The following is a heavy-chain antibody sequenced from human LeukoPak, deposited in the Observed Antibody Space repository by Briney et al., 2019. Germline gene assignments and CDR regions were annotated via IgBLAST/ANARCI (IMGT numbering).Heavy chain of an antibody. CDR2: ISYDGSNK. Sequence: GGSLRLSCAVSGFTSSSYAMHWVRQAPGKGLEWVAVISYDGSNKYYADSVKGRFTISRDNSKNTLYLQMNSLRAEDTAVYYCARDRDGDYSFDYWGQGTLVTVSS. D-gene: IGHD4-17*01. CDR1: GFTSSSYA. CDR3: ARDRDGDYSFDY. J-gene: IGHJ4*02. V-gene: IGHV3-30*04.